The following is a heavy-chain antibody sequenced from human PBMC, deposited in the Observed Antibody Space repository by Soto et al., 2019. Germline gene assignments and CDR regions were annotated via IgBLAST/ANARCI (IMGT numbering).Heavy chain of an antibody. CDR1: GFTFSSYA. V-gene: IGHV3-30-3*01. CDR2: ISYDGSNK. Sequence: QVQLVESGGGVVQPGRSLRLSCAASGFTFSSYAMHWVRQAPGKGLEWVAVISYDGSNKYYADSVKGRFTISRDNSKNTLYRQMNSLRAEDTAVYYCARDFSMSRYFDLLLYYWGQGTLVTVSS. CDR3: ARDFSMSRYFDLLLYY. D-gene: IGHD3-9*01. J-gene: IGHJ4*02.